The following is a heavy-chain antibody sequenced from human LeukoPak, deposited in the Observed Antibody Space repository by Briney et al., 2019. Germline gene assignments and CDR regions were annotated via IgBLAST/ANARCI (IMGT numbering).Heavy chain of an antibody. CDR1: GFTFSSYA. D-gene: IGHD3-10*01. CDR2: ISGSGGDT. V-gene: IGHV3-23*01. Sequence: GGSLRLSCAASGFTFSSYATSWVRQAPGKGPEWVSAISGSGGDTYYADSVKGRFTISRDNSKNTLYLQLNSLRAEDTAVYYCASQGVLLWFGELFPWWGQGTLVTVSS. CDR3: ASQGVLLWFGELFPW. J-gene: IGHJ4*02.